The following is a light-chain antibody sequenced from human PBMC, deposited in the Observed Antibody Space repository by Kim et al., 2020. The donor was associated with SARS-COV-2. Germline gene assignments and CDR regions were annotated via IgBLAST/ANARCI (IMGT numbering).Light chain of an antibody. CDR1: SSDVGGYNY. Sequence: QPITISCSGTSSDVGGYNYVAWYQQHPGKAPKLMIYDVSNRPSGVSNRFSGSKSGNTASLTISGLQAEDEADYYCSSYTSSSTLEVFGGGTQLTVL. CDR3: SSYTSSSTLEV. CDR2: DVS. V-gene: IGLV2-14*03. J-gene: IGLJ2*01.